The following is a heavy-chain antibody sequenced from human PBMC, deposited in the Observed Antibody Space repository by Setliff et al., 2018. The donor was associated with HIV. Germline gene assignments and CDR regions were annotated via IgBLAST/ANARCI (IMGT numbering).Heavy chain of an antibody. CDR1: GGSVSSGSYY. Sequence: SETLSLTCTVSGGSVSSGSYYWSWIRQPPGKGLEWIGYIYYSGSTKHNPSLKSRVTISLDTSKNQFSLKLTSVTAADTAVYYCAKDIPGPAINSGRIKNWFDPWGEGTLVTSPQ. CDR2: IYYSGST. D-gene: IGHD6-19*01. CDR3: AKDIPGPAINSGRIKNWFDP. V-gene: IGHV4-61*01. J-gene: IGHJ5*02.